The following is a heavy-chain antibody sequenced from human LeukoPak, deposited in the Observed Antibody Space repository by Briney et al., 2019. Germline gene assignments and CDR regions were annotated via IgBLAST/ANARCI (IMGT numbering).Heavy chain of an antibody. J-gene: IGHJ5*02. CDR2: ISAYNGNT. CDR1: GYTFTSYG. V-gene: IGHV1-18*01. D-gene: IGHD4-17*01. CDR3: ARDLSPRVTTVTNNWFDP. Sequence: ASVKVSCKASGYTFTSYGISWVRQAPGQGLEWMGWISAYNGNTNYAQKLQGRVTMTTDTSTSTAYMELRSLRSDDTAVYYCARDLSPRVTTVTNNWFDPWGQGTLVTVS.